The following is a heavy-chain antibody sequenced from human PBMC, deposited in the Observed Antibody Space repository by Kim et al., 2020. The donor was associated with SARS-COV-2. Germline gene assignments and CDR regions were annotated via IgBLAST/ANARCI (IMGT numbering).Heavy chain of an antibody. CDR1: GGSIRGSTYS. J-gene: IGHJ4*02. Sequence: SETLSLTCTVSGGSIRGSTYSWDWIRQPPGRGLEWIGGIYSSGTTHYNSSLQSRVTISVDTSKNQFSLRLTSVTAAATAFYYCATYLHWCRGSLVTVSS. CDR3: ATYLH. D-gene: IGHD2-21*01. V-gene: IGHV4-39*07. CDR2: IYSSGTT.